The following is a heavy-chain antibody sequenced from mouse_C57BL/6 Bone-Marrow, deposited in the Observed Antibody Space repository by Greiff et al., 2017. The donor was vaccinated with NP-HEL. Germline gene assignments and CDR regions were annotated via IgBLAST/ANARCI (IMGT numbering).Heavy chain of an antibody. D-gene: IGHD2-4*01. Sequence: EVKLMESGGGLVQPGGSLSLSCAASGFTFTDYYMSWVRQPPGKALEWLGFIRNKANGYTTEYSASVKGRFTISRDNSQSILYLQMNALRAEDSATYYCARSGLRKAWFAYWGQGTLVTVSA. CDR1: GFTFTDYY. V-gene: IGHV7-3*01. J-gene: IGHJ3*01. CDR3: ARSGLRKAWFAY. CDR2: IRNKANGYTT.